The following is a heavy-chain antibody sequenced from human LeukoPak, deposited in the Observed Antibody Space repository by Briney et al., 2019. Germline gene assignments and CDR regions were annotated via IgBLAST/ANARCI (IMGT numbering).Heavy chain of an antibody. V-gene: IGHV3-23*01. CDR3: AKDPAGDYDLYFDY. Sequence: QAGGSLRLSCAVSGITLSNYGMSWVRQAPGKGLEWVSGISGSGGNTYYADSVKGRFTVSRDNSKNTLYLQMNSLRAEDTAVYYCAKDPAGDYDLYFDYWGQGTLVTVSS. CDR2: ISGSGGNT. D-gene: IGHD3-22*01. CDR1: GITLSNYG. J-gene: IGHJ4*02.